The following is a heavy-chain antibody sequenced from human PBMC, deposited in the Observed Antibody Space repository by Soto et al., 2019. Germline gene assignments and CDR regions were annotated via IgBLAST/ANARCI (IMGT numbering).Heavy chain of an antibody. Sequence: GGSLRLSCVASGFTFSSYWMSWVRQPPGKGLEWVANIKQDGSETYYVDSVKGRFTGSRDNARKSLYLQMNSLRAEDTAVYYCANTARWGSFDYWGQGTLVTVSS. D-gene: IGHD1-26*01. V-gene: IGHV3-7*01. CDR1: GFTFSSYW. CDR2: IKQDGSET. CDR3: ANTARWGSFDY. J-gene: IGHJ4*02.